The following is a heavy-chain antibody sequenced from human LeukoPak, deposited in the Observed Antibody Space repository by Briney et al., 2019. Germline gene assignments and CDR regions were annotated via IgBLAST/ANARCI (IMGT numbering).Heavy chain of an antibody. CDR3: ALLGGPTTTRDFDV. J-gene: IGHJ3*01. D-gene: IGHD5-24*01. V-gene: IGHV1-46*01. CDR2: INPSGGST. Sequence: ASVKVSCKASGYTFTRYYIHWVRQAPGQGLEWMGIINPSGGSTTYAQKFQGRVTLTRDTSTSKVYMDLNSLRSEDTAVYYCALLGGPTTTRDFDVWGQGTMVTVSS. CDR1: GYTFTRYY.